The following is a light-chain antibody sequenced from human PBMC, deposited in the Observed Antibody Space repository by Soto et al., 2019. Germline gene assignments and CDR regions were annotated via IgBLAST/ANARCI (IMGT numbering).Light chain of an antibody. CDR2: QAY. CDR1: QSISSG. J-gene: IGKJ1*01. CDR3: QQYNSYPWT. V-gene: IGKV1-5*03. Sequence: DIQMTQSPSILSASVGDRVTFTCRSSQSISSGLAWYQQKPGKAPNLLLYQAYSLKNGDPSRFSGSGSGTAFNRTISSLQPDDFATYHCQQYNSYPWTFGQETKVEIK.